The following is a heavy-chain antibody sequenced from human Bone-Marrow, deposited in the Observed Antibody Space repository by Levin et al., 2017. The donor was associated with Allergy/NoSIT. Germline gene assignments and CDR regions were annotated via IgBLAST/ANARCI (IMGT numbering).Heavy chain of an antibody. CDR2: MNPNSGNT. Sequence: ASVKVSCKASGYTFTSYDINWVRQATGQGLEWMGWMNPNSGNTGYAQKFQGRVTMTRNTSISTAYMELSSLRSEDTAVYYCARGAPVAAAGHDAFDIWGQGTMVTVSS. CDR3: ARGAPVAAAGHDAFDI. D-gene: IGHD6-13*01. CDR1: GYTFTSYD. J-gene: IGHJ3*02. V-gene: IGHV1-8*01.